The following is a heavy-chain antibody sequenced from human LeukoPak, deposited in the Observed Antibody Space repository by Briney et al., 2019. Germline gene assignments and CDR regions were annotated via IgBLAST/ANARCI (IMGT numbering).Heavy chain of an antibody. D-gene: IGHD4-17*01. V-gene: IGHV3-23*01. CDR2: ISGSGGST. CDR1: GFTFSSDG. Sequence: GGSLRLSCAASGFTFSSDGMGWVRQAPGKGLEWVSSISGSGGSTYYADCVKGRFTISRDKTKNTLYLQMNSMRAEDTAVYYCANVRFDYWGQGTLVTVSS. J-gene: IGHJ4*02. CDR3: ANVRFDY.